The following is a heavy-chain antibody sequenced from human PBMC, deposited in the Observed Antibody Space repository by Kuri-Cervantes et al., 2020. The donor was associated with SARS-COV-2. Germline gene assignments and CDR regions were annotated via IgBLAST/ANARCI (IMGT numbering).Heavy chain of an antibody. V-gene: IGHV3-30*18. Sequence: GGSLRLSCAASGFTFRNAWMSWVRQAPGRGLEWVAVISYDGSNKYYADSVKGRFTISRDNSKNTLYLQMNSLRAEDTAVYYCAKDFGFVVKPMDVWGKGNTVTVSS. CDR2: ISYDGSNK. D-gene: IGHD2-15*01. CDR1: GFTFRNAW. CDR3: AKDFGFVVKPMDV. J-gene: IGHJ6*03.